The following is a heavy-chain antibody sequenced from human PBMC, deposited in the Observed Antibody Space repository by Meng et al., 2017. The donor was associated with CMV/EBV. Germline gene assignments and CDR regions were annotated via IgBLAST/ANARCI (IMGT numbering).Heavy chain of an antibody. CDR2: IRYDGSSK. J-gene: IGHJ4*02. Sequence: GGSLRLSCAASGFTFNNYDMHWVRQSPGKGLEWVAFIRYDGSSKYYADSVKGRFTISRDNSKNTLYLQMNSLRAEDTDVYYCAKRPHDSSGYRHFDYWGQGTLVTVSS. CDR3: AKRPHDSSGYRHFDY. CDR1: GFTFNNYD. V-gene: IGHV3-30*02. D-gene: IGHD3-22*01.